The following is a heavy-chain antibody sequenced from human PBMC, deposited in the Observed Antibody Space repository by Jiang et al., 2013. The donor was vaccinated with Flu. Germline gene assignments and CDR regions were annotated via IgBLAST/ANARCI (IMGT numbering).Heavy chain of an antibody. D-gene: IGHD2-15*01. J-gene: IGHJ3*02. CDR1: GFSLSTSTLG. CDR2: IYWDDDK. CDR3: ARGRGYCSGGSCYSYVFAI. V-gene: IGHV2-5*06. Sequence: KPTQTLTLTCTFSGFSLSTSTLGVGWIRQPPGKALEWLALIYWDDDKRYSPSLKSRLTITKDTSKKQVVLTMTNMDPVDTATYYCARGRGYCSGGSCYSYVFAIWGQGTMVTV.